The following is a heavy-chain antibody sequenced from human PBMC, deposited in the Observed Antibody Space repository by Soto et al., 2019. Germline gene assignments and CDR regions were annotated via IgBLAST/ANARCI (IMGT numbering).Heavy chain of an antibody. D-gene: IGHD2-2*01. CDR1: GFSFSRSW. V-gene: IGHV3-74*01. J-gene: IGHJ4*02. CDR3: TSGYAPH. Sequence: EVQLVESGGGLVQPGGSLRLSCVASGFSFSRSWMHWVRQAPGKGLMWVSRINTDGSNRTYADSVKGRFSISRDNAKNTLYLQLNGLRAEDTAVYYCTSGYAPHWGQGTLVTVSS. CDR2: INTDGSNR.